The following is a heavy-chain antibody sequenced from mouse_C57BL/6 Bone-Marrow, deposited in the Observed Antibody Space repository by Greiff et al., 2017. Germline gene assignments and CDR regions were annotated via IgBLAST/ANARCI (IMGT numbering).Heavy chain of an antibody. CDR3: ARENYGTWYFDV. J-gene: IGHJ1*03. CDR2: IDPSDSYT. D-gene: IGHD1-1*01. Sequence: MPGQGLEWIGEIDPSDSYTNYNQKFKGKSTLTVDKSSSTAYMQLSSLTSEDSAVYYCARENYGTWYFDVWGTGTTVTVSS. V-gene: IGHV1-69*01.